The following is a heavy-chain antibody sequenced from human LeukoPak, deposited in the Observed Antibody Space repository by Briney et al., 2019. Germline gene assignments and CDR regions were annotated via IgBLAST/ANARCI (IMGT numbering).Heavy chain of an antibody. J-gene: IGHJ6*03. Sequence: GGSLRLSCAASGFTFSSYVMHWVRQAPGKGLEWVAFIRYDGSYKYYADSVKGRFTISRDNSKNTLYLQMNSLRAEDTAVYYCATTYGRSSGWSPTVYMDVWGKGTTVTVSS. D-gene: IGHD6-19*01. CDR2: IRYDGSYK. CDR3: ATTYGRSSGWSPTVYMDV. CDR1: GFTFSSYV. V-gene: IGHV3-30*02.